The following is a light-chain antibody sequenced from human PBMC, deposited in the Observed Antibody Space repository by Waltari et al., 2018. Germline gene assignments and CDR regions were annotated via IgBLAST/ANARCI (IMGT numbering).Light chain of an antibody. CDR3: QQSYS. V-gene: IGKV1-39*01. J-gene: IGKJ5*01. CDR2: AAS. Sequence: DIQMTQSPSSLSASVGDRVTITCRASQSSSDYLNWYQQKPGKAPKLLIYAASTLQSGVPSRFSGSGSGTDFALTISSPHPEDFATYYCQQSYSFGQGTRLEIK. CDR1: QSSSDY.